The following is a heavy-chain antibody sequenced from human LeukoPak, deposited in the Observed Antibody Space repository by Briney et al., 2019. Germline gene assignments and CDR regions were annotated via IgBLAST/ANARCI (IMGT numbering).Heavy chain of an antibody. D-gene: IGHD1-26*01. Sequence: GGSLRLSCAASGFTFSRYAMSWVRQAAGKGLEWVSTISSTGAGTYYADSVKGPFTISRDDSKNTLYLQMNSLRAEDTAVYYCAKVGVGSTFFDSWGQGTLVTVSS. J-gene: IGHJ4*02. V-gene: IGHV3-23*01. CDR2: ISSTGAGT. CDR1: GFTFSRYA. CDR3: AKVGVGSTFFDS.